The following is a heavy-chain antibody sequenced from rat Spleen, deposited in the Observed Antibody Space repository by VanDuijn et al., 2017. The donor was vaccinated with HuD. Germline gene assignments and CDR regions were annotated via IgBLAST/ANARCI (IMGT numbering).Heavy chain of an antibody. CDR1: GFTFSNYD. CDR3: ARHEVVTWYFDF. J-gene: IGHJ1*01. Sequence: EVQLVESGGGLVQPGRSLKLSCAASGFTFSNYDMAWVRQAPTKGLEWVASISTSGGSTYYRDSVKGRFTVSRDNAKSTLYLQMDSLRSEDTATYYCARHEVVTWYFDFWGPGTMVTVSS. CDR2: ISTSGGST. V-gene: IGHV5-25*01. D-gene: IGHD1-1*01.